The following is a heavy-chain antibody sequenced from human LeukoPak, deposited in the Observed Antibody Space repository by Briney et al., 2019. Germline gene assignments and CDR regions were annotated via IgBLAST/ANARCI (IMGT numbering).Heavy chain of an antibody. Sequence: PGGSLRLSCAPSGFTFSSYGMSWVRQAPGKGLEWVSTISGSGVTTYYADSVKGRFTISRNNSKNTLYLQMNSLRAEDTAIFYCAKVWYGGNSEGKFDYWGQGTLVTVSS. CDR3: AKVWYGGNSEGKFDY. D-gene: IGHD4-23*01. V-gene: IGHV3-23*01. CDR1: GFTFSSYG. J-gene: IGHJ4*02. CDR2: ISGSGVTT.